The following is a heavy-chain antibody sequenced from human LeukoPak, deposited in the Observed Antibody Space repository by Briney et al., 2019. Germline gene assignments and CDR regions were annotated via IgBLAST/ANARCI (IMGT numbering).Heavy chain of an antibody. V-gene: IGHV3-48*01. J-gene: IGHJ4*02. CDR2: ISSGSTTI. Sequence: GSLRLSCAASGFTLSSYNMNWVRQAPGKGLEWVSYISSGSTTIYYADSVKGRFTISRDNAKNSLYLQMNSLRAEDTAVYYCARDVRYCSSTSCRHFDYWGQGTLVTVSS. D-gene: IGHD2-2*01. CDR3: ARDVRYCSSTSCRHFDY. CDR1: GFTLSSYN.